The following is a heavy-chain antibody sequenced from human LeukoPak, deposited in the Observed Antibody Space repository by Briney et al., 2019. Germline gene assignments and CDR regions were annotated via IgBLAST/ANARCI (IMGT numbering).Heavy chain of an antibody. Sequence: ASVKVSCKSSGYTLTGHYIHWLRQAPGQGLEWMGWINPNTGDTNYAQNFQGRVTMTRDTSINTVFLELSRLTYDDTAIFYCARDQGPSVCGGTSCFRVFWFDPRGQGTLVTVSS. V-gene: IGHV1-2*02. D-gene: IGHD2-2*01. J-gene: IGHJ5*02. CDR3: ARDQGPSVCGGTSCFRVFWFDP. CDR1: GYTLTGHY. CDR2: INPNTGDT.